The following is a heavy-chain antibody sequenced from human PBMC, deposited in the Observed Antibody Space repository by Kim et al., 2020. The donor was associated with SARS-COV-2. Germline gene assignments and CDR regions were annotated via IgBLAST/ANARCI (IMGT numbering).Heavy chain of an antibody. CDR3: ARGRRREQWHGFDY. D-gene: IGHD6-19*01. Sequence: SETLSLTCTVSGGSISSYYWSWIRQPPGKGLEWIGYIYYSGSTNYNPSLKSRVTISVDTSKNQFSLKLSSVTAADTAVYYCARGRRREQWHGFDYWGQGTLVTVSS. CDR2: IYYSGST. J-gene: IGHJ4*02. CDR1: GGSISSYY. V-gene: IGHV4-59*01.